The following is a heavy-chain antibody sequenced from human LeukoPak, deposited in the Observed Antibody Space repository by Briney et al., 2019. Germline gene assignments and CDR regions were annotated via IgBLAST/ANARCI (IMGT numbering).Heavy chain of an antibody. CDR2: INPSGGST. CDR1: GYTFTSYY. CDR3: ARESLGSGGFDY. J-gene: IGHJ4*02. V-gene: IGHV1-46*01. D-gene: IGHD3-10*01. Sequence: ASVKVSCKASGYTFTSYYMHWVRQAPGQGLEWMGIINPSGGSTSYAQKFQGRVTMTRNMSTSTVYMELSSLRSEDTAVYYCARESLGSGGFDYWGQGTLVTVSS.